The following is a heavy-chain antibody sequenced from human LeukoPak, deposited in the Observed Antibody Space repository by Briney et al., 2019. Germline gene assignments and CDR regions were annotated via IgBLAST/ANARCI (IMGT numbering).Heavy chain of an antibody. D-gene: IGHD5-18*01. V-gene: IGHV4-34*01. CDR3: ARSSRGGYSYGYYYGMAV. CDR2: INHSGST. J-gene: IGHJ6*04. Sequence: PSETLSLTCAVYGGSFSGYYWSWIRQPPGKGLEWIGEINHSGSTNYNPSLKSRVTISVDTSKNQFSLKLSSVPAADTAVYYCARSSRGGYSYGYYYGMAVWGKGTTVTVSS. CDR1: GGSFSGYY.